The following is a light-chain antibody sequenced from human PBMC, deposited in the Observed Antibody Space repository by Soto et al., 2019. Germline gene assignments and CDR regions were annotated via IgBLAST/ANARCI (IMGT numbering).Light chain of an antibody. CDR2: GAS. CDR3: QEYKNWPSIT. CDR1: QSVSGS. V-gene: IGKV3-15*01. Sequence: DIVLTQSPGTLSLSPGERGTLSCRASQSVSGSFLAWYQQKPGQAPRLLLYGASTRATGIPARFSGSGSGTDFTLAISSLQSEDFAVYYCQEYKNWPSITFGQGTRLENK. J-gene: IGKJ5*01.